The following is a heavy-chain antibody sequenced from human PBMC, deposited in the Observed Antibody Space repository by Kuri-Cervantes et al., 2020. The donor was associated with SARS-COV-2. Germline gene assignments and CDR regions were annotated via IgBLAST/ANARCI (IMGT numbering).Heavy chain of an antibody. V-gene: IGHV3-23*01. CDR2: VSGSGGNT. D-gene: IGHD3-22*01. J-gene: IGHJ3*02. Sequence: GESLKISCAASGFTFSSYAMSWVRQAPGKGLEWGSAVSGSGGNTYYADSVKGRFTIPRDNSKNTLYLQTRSLRAEDTAVYYCAQVTRSGYFPFVFDIWGQGTMVTVSS. CDR3: AQVTRSGYFPFVFDI. CDR1: GFTFSSYA.